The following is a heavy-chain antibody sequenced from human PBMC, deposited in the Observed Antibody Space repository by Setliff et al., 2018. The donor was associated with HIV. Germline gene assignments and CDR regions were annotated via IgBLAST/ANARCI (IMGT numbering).Heavy chain of an antibody. V-gene: IGHV1-46*01. Sequence: ASVKVSCKASGYTFTTYYMHWVRQAPGQGLEWMGVINPGGGGTSYAQRLQGRVTMTRDTSTSTVYMELSSLRSEDTAVYYCARDHMSVGAWVGATSRGLFQHWGQGTLVTVSS. D-gene: IGHD1-26*01. J-gene: IGHJ1*01. CDR3: ARDHMSVGAWVGATSRGLFQH. CDR1: GYTFTTYY. CDR2: INPGGGGT.